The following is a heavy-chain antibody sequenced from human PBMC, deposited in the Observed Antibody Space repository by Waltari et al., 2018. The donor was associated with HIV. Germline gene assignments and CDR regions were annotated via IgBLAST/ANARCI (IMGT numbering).Heavy chain of an antibody. CDR1: GFTFSSYW. J-gene: IGHJ5*02. Sequence: EVQLVESGGGLVQPGGSLRLSCVAYGFTFSSYWLLWVRQSPGKGLVWVSRINSDGSSTSYADSVKGRFTISRDNAKNTLYLQMNSLRAEDTAVYYCARVQGYSYAVNWFDPWGQGTLVTVSS. V-gene: IGHV3-74*01. CDR2: INSDGSST. CDR3: ARVQGYSYAVNWFDP. D-gene: IGHD5-18*01.